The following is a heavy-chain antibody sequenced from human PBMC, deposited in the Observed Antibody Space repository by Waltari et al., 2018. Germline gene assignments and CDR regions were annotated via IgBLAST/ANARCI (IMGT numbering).Heavy chain of an antibody. Sequence: EVQLVESGGDLVQPGGSLRLSCVASGFTFRSYWMSWVRQAPGKGLEWVANIKQDGSEKYYVDSAKGRFTISRDNAKNSLYLHMDSLRAEDTAVYYCVRDAFGQPDRDDYWGQGILVIVSS. CDR3: VRDAFGQPDRDDY. V-gene: IGHV3-7*01. CDR2: IKQDGSEK. CDR1: GFTFRSYW. D-gene: IGHD2-2*01. J-gene: IGHJ4*02.